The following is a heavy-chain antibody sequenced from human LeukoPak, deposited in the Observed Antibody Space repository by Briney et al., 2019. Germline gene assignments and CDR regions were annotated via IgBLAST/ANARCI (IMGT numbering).Heavy chain of an antibody. J-gene: IGHJ4*02. D-gene: IGHD5-18*01. Sequence: ASVKVSRKASGYTFTSYYMHWVRQAPGQGLEWMGIINPSGGSTSYAQKFQSRVTMTRDMSTSTVYMELSSLRSEDTAVYYCASSGYSYGSFDYWGQGTLVTVSS. CDR1: GYTFTSYY. CDR2: INPSGGST. V-gene: IGHV1-46*01. CDR3: ASSGYSYGSFDY.